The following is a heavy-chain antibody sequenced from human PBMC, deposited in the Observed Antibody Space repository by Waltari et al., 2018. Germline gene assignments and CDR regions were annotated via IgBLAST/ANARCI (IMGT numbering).Heavy chain of an antibody. D-gene: IGHD1-1*01. CDR2: FDPEDGET. CDR3: ATGPGVQLSLLGG. CDR1: GYTLTELS. J-gene: IGHJ4*02. Sequence: QVQLVQSGAEVKKPGASVKVSCKVFGYTLTELSRHWARQAPGKGLEWLGGFDPEDGETIYEQKFHGRFTMTEDTSTDTAYMELSSLRSEDTAVYYCATGPGVQLSLLGGWGQGTLVTVSS. V-gene: IGHV1-24*01.